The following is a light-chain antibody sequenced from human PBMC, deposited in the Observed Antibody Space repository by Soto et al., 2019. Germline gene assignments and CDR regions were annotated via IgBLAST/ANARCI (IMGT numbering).Light chain of an antibody. J-gene: IGKJ1*01. Sequence: IQMTQSPSTLSASVGDRVTITCRASQSISSWLAWYQQKPGKAPKLLIYKASSLESGVPSRFSGSGSGTEFTLTISSLQPDDFATYYCQQYNSYWTFGQGTNVDIK. V-gene: IGKV1-5*03. CDR1: QSISSW. CDR3: QQYNSYWT. CDR2: KAS.